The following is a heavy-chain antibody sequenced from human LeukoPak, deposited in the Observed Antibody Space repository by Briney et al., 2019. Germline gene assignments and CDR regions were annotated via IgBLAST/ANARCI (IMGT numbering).Heavy chain of an antibody. Sequence: PSETLSLTCTVSGGSISSYYWSWIRQPPGKGLEWIGYIYYSGSTNYNPSLKSRVTISVDTSKNQFSLKLSSVTAADTAVYYCARHLSGYSYGYYYYGMDVWGQGTTVTVSS. V-gene: IGHV4-59*08. CDR3: ARHLSGYSYGYYYYGMDV. CDR1: GGSISSYY. J-gene: IGHJ6*02. D-gene: IGHD5-18*01. CDR2: IYYSGST.